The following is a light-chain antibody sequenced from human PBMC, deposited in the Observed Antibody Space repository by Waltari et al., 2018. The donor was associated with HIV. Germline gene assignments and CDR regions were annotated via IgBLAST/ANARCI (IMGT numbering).Light chain of an antibody. V-gene: IGKV1-5*03. CDR3: QQFETYYT. J-gene: IGKJ2*01. CDR2: LAS. Sequence: DIRMTQSPSTLSASLGDSVTITCRASQNIGNYLAWYQQKPGKAPKLLVALASTLERGVPNRCRGSCSGSQFSLTINNLQYEDFATYYCQQFETYYTFGQGTRLE. CDR1: QNIGNY.